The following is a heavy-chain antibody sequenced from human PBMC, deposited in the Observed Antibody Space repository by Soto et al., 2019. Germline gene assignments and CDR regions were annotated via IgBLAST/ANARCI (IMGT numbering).Heavy chain of an antibody. CDR3: AKDVSSDCAHYYYYGMDV. Sequence: QVQLVESGGGVVQPGRSLRLSCAASGFTFSSYGMHWVRQAPGKGLEWVAVISYDGSNKYYADSVKDRFTISRDNSKNTVYLQMNCLRAADTAVYYCAKDVSSDCAHYYYYGMDVWRQGTTVAFSS. CDR2: ISYDGSNK. D-gene: IGHD2-21*01. V-gene: IGHV3-30*18. J-gene: IGHJ6*02. CDR1: GFTFSSYG.